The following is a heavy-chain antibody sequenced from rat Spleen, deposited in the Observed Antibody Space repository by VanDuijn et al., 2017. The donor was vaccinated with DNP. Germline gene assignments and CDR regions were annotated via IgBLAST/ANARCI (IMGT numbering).Heavy chain of an antibody. CDR3: SSGGADMIQGNWFAE. J-gene: IGHJ3*01. CDR1: GFTFSNYY. CDR2: ISYDGSDT. V-gene: IGHV5-7*01. Sequence: EVQLVESGGGLVQPGRSMKLSCAALGFTFSNYYMAWVRQAPKKSLEWVATISYDGSDTYYRDSMKGRFTISRDNAQSTLYLQMNNLRSEDTAMYYCSSGGADMIQGNWFAEWGQGTLVTVSS. D-gene: IGHD2-3*01.